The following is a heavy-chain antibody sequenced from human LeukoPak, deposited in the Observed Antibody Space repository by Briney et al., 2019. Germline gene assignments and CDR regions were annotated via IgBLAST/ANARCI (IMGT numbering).Heavy chain of an antibody. V-gene: IGHV4-34*01. Sequence: SEXLSLTCAVYGGSFSGYYWSWIRQPPGKGLEWIGEINHSGSTNYNPSLKSRVTISVDTSKNQFSLKLSSVTAADTAVYYCARGARVVVPAALDYWGQGTLVTVSS. CDR2: INHSGST. CDR3: ARGARVVVPAALDY. J-gene: IGHJ4*02. D-gene: IGHD2-2*01. CDR1: GGSFSGYY.